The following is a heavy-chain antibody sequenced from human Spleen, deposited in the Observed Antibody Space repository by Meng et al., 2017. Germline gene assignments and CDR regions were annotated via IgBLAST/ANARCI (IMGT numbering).Heavy chain of an antibody. J-gene: IGHJ4*02. V-gene: IGHV4-30-2*06. CDR3: AVRLRNYFDY. CDR2: IYLSGST. Sequence: QLQLQESGSGLVKPSQTLSLTCAVSGGSVSSGGLPWSWIRQSPGKGLEWIGYIYLSGSTHYSPSLKSRVTISLDRSKNQFSLKLNSVTAADTAVYYCAVRLRNYFDYWGQGTLVTVSS. D-gene: IGHD4-17*01. CDR1: GGSVSSGGLP.